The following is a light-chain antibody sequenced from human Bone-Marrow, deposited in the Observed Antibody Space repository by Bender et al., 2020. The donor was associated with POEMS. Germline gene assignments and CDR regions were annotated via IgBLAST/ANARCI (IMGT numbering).Light chain of an antibody. CDR2: NNS. Sequence: QSVLTQPPSASGTPGQRVTISCSGSSSKFGSYPVNWYQQLPGAAPKLVIFNNSKRPSGVPDRFSGSNSGTSASLAISGLLSDDEADFYCATWDDSLNGWVFCGGTKLTVL. CDR3: ATWDDSLNGWV. J-gene: IGLJ3*02. CDR1: SSKFGSYP. V-gene: IGLV1-44*01.